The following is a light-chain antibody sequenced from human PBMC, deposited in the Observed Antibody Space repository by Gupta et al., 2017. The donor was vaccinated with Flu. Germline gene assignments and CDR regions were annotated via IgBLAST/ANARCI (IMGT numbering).Light chain of an antibody. J-gene: IGKJ5*01. V-gene: IGKV3-20*01. CDR3: QQYGSNQTT. CDR2: HAS. Sequence: ERATLSCMAMQYVGSNYIAWYQQKSGQPPRLLMYHASTRATGIPDRIIGAGSGTNFTLTITRLEPDDLAVYFCQQYGSNQTTFGQGTRLEIK. CDR1: QYVGSNY.